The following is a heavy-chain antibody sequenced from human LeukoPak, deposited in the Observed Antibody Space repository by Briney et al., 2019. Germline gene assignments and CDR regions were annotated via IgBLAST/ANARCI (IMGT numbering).Heavy chain of an antibody. Sequence: KSSETLSLTCSVSGGSFSNYNYYWGWIRQSPGKGLEWIGSIHYVGSTYYNPSLKSRVTISVDTSKNQFSLNLSSVTAAGTAVYYCARQNNFDFWSGFFDYWGLGALVTVSS. D-gene: IGHD3-3*01. CDR3: ARQNNFDFWSGFFDY. J-gene: IGHJ4*02. CDR2: IHYVGST. V-gene: IGHV4-39*01. CDR1: GGSFSNYNYY.